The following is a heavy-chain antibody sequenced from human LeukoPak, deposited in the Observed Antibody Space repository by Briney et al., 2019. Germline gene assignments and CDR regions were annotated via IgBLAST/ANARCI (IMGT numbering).Heavy chain of an antibody. V-gene: IGHV1-69*05. CDR2: IIPIFGTA. CDR3: ARDRPTYYYDSSGSANAFDI. D-gene: IGHD3-22*01. J-gene: IGHJ3*02. Sequence: SVKVSCKASGGTFSSYAISWVRQAPGQGPEWVGRIIPIFGTANYAQKFQGRVTITTDESTSTAYMELSSLRSEDTAVYYCARDRPTYYYDSSGSANAFDIWGQGTMVTVSS. CDR1: GGTFSSYA.